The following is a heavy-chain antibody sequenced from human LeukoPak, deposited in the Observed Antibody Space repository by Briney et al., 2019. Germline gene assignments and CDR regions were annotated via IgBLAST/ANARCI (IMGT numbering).Heavy chain of an antibody. V-gene: IGHV4-59*08. D-gene: IGHD3-10*01. CDR2: IYYSGST. CDR3: ARLLWFGDLAPRFDP. Sequence: PSETLSLTCAVSGGSISSYYWSWIRQPPGKGLEWIGYIYYSGSTNYNPSLKSRVTISVDTSKNQFSLKLSSVTAADTAVYYCARLLWFGDLAPRFDPWGQGTLVTVSS. CDR1: GGSISSYY. J-gene: IGHJ5*02.